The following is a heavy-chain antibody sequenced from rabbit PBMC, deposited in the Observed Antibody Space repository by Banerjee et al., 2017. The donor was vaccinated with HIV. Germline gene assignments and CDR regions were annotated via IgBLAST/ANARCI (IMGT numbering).Heavy chain of an antibody. CDR2: IYPGSIGST. CDR1: GFSFSNKYV. Sequence: QEQLEESGGDLVKPEGSLTLTCTASGFSFSNKYVMCWVRQAPGKGLEWITCIYPGSIGSTYYATWAKGRFTISRTSSTTVALQMTSLTAADTATYFCARDLAGVIGWNFDLWGPGTLVTVS. J-gene: IGHJ4*01. D-gene: IGHD4-1*01. CDR3: ARDLAGVIGWNFDL. V-gene: IGHV1S45*01.